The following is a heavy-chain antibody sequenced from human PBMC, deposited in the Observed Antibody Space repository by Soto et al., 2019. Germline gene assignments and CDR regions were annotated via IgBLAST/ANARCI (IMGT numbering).Heavy chain of an antibody. V-gene: IGHV3-23*01. Sequence: GGSLRLSCAASGFTFSSYAMSWVRQAPGKGLEWVSAISGSGGSTYYAESVKGQFTISRNNSKNTLYLQMNSLRAEDTAVYYCAKRVVERLHLSYWGQGTLVTVSS. CDR1: GFTFSSYA. CDR2: ISGSGGST. CDR3: AKRVVERLHLSY. D-gene: IGHD1-1*01. J-gene: IGHJ4*02.